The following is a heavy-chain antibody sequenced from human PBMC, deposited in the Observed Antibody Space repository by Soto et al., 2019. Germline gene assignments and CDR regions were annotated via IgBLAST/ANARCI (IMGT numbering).Heavy chain of an antibody. J-gene: IGHJ4*02. V-gene: IGHV4-31*03. CDR2: IYHSGSS. CDR3: AKSRLDQYFFDS. Sequence: QVQLQESGPGLVKPSQTLSLTCTVSGGSLTSGGYYWSWIRQHPGKGLVWIGYIYHSGSSYYNPSLKSRVTISLDTSKSQSSLTRRSVTAAGTAVYYCAKSRLDQYFFDSWGQGTLFSVSS. D-gene: IGHD1-1*01. CDR1: GGSLTSGGYY.